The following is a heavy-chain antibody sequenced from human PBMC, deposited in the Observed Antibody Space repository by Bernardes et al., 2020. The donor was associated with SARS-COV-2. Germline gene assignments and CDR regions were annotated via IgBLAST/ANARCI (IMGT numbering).Heavy chain of an antibody. J-gene: IGHJ3*01. CDR2: IWYDGNNK. D-gene: IGHD3-16*02. CDR3: ARDSPLGELSFGAGSL. CDR1: GFTFSTYG. Sequence: GGSLRLSCAASGFTFSTYGMHWVRQAPGKGLEWVAVIWYDGNNKYYADSVKGRFTISRDNSKNTLYLQMNSLRAEDTAVYYCARDSPLGELSFGAGSLWGQGTMVTVSS. V-gene: IGHV3-33*08.